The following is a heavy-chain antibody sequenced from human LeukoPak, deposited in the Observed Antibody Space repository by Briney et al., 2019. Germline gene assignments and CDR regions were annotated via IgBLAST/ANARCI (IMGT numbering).Heavy chain of an antibody. D-gene: IGHD6-13*01. V-gene: IGHV5-51*01. Sequence: GESLKISCKGSGYTFTSYWIGWVRQMPGKGLEWMGITYPGDSDTRYSPSFQGQVTISADKSISTAYMQWSSLKASDTATYYCARTAAAGAGSRYVYWGQGTLVTVSS. CDR1: GYTFTSYW. CDR3: ARTAAAGAGSRYVY. J-gene: IGHJ4*02. CDR2: TYPGDSDT.